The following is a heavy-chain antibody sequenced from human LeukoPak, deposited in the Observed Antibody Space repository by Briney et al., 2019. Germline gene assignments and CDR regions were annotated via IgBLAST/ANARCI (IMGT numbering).Heavy chain of an antibody. J-gene: IGHJ6*03. Sequence: GGSLRLSCVSSGFTFSSYSMNWVRQAPGKGLEWVSSISSSSSYIYYADSVKGRFTISRDNAKNSLYLQMNSLRAEDTAVYYCTRGGYSYYYMDVWGKGTTVTVSS. D-gene: IGHD5-18*01. V-gene: IGHV3-21*01. CDR3: TRGGYSYYYMDV. CDR1: GFTFSSYS. CDR2: ISSSSSYI.